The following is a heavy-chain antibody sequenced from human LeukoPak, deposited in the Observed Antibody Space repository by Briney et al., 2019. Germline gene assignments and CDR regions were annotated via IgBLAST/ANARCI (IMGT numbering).Heavy chain of an antibody. J-gene: IGHJ4*02. CDR3: ARTNLFDQ. CDR2: IKYDGSEK. V-gene: IGHV3-7*03. Sequence: GGSLRLSCVVSGFSLSAFWVSWVRQAPGKGLECVATIKYDGSEKYYVDSVKGRFTISRDNTKNSLFLQMNGLRAEDTATYYCARTNLFDQWGQGILVTVSS. CDR1: GFSLSAFW.